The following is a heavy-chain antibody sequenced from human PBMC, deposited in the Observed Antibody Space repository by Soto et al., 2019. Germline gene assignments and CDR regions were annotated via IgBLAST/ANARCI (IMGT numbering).Heavy chain of an antibody. CDR2: IYYSGST. J-gene: IGHJ4*02. D-gene: IGHD6-13*01. V-gene: IGHV4-59*01. CDR1: GGSISSYY. CDR3: ARFGSSSLFDY. Sequence: SETLSLTCTVSGGSISSYYWSWIRQPPGKGLEWIGYIYYSGSTNYNPSLKSLVTISVDTSKNQFSLKLSSVTAADTAVYYCARFGSSSLFDYWGQGTLVTVSS.